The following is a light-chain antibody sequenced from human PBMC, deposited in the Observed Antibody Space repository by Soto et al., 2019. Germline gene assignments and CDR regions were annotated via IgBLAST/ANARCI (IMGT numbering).Light chain of an antibody. V-gene: IGKV1-39*01. J-gene: IGKJ5*01. CDR1: HIISDY. CDR2: AAS. CDR3: QQTYSTPIT. Sequence: DIPMTQSPSSLSASVGDRVTISCRASHIISDYLNWYQQKPGIAPKLLIYAASTLQTGVPSRFSGSGSGTDFTLTISGLQPEDCAIYYCQQTYSTPITFGQGTRLSIK.